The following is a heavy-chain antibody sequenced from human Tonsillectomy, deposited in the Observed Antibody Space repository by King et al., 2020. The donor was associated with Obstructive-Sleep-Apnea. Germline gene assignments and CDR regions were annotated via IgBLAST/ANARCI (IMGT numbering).Heavy chain of an antibody. Sequence: VQLVESGGGLVKPGGSLRVSCAVSGITFRDAWMSWVRQAPGKGLEWVGRIKSQVGGGTTDYAAPVKGRFIISRDDSKNTLYLQMNSLKIEDTAVYYCTWMTTVTTIDFWGQGTQVTVSS. V-gene: IGHV3-15*01. D-gene: IGHD4-17*01. CDR3: TWMTTVTTIDF. J-gene: IGHJ4*02. CDR2: IKSQVGGGTT. CDR1: GITFRDAW.